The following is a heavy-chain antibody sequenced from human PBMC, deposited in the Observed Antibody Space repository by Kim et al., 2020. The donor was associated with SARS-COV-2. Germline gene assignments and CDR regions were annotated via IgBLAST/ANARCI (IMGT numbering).Heavy chain of an antibody. J-gene: IGHJ4*02. CDR2: ISAYNGKT. CDR3: ARGGSGSLNDY. Sequence: ASVKVSCKASGYTFTSYGITWVRQAPGQGLEWMGWISAYNGKTNSAQKLQGRVTLTTDTSTSTAYMEVRSLRSDDTAVYYCARGGSGSLNDYWGQGTLVTVSS. V-gene: IGHV1-18*04. CDR1: GYTFTSYG. D-gene: IGHD3-10*01.